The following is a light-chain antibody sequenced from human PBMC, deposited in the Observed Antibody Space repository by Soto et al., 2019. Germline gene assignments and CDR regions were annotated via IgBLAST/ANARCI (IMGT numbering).Light chain of an antibody. CDR2: DAS. CDR1: QSVSSY. Sequence: EIVLTQSPATLSLSPGERATLSCRASQSVSSYLAWYQQKPGQAPRLLIYDASNRATGIPARFSSSGSGTDFTLTISSLEPEDFAVYYCQQRRNWPSGTFGQGTKVEIK. CDR3: QQRRNWPSGT. V-gene: IGKV3-11*01. J-gene: IGKJ1*01.